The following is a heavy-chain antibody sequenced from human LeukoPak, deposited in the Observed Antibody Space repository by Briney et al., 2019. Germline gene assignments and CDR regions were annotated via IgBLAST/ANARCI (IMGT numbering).Heavy chain of an antibody. V-gene: IGHV4-59*01. CDR1: GGSISSYY. CDR3: ARGAYDILTGYPEYYFDY. CDR2: IYHSGST. J-gene: IGHJ4*02. D-gene: IGHD3-9*01. Sequence: SETLSLTCTVSGGSISSYYWSWIRQPPGKGLEWIGYIYHSGSTNYNPSLKSRVTISVDTSKNQFSLKLSSVTAADTAVYYCARGAYDILTGYPEYYFDYWGQGTLVTVSS.